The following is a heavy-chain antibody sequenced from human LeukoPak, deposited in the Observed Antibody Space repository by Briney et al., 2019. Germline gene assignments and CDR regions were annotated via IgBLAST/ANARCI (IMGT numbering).Heavy chain of an antibody. D-gene: IGHD5-18*01. J-gene: IGHJ4*02. CDR2: IYTSGST. CDR1: GGSISSGSYY. Sequence: SQTLSLTCTVSGGSISSGSYYWSWIRQPAGKGLEWIGRIYTSGSTNYNPSLKSRVTISVDTSKNQFSLKLSSVTAADTAEYYCASGDTAMGVYWGQGTLVTVSS. V-gene: IGHV4-61*02. CDR3: ASGDTAMGVY.